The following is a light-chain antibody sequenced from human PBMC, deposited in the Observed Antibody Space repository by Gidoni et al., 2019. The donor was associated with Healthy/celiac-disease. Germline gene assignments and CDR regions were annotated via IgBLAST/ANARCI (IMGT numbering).Light chain of an antibody. CDR3: QQYYSYPRT. CDR1: QGISSY. V-gene: IGKV1-8*01. J-gene: IGKJ1*01. CDR2: AAS. Sequence: AIRMTHSPSSFSASTGDRVTITCRASQGISSYLAWYQQKPGKAPKLLIYAASTLQSGVPSRVSGSGSGTDFTLTISCLQSEDFATYYCQQYYSYPRTFGQGTKVEIK.